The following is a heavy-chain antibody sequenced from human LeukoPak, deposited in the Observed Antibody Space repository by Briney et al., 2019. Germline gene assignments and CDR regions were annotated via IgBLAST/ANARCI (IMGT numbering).Heavy chain of an antibody. D-gene: IGHD6-13*01. CDR2: VNPNNGNT. Sequence: ASVKVSCKASGYTFTTYTITCVRHAPGEGLEWMGWVNPNNGNTDYAQKLQSRVTMTTDTSTSTAYMELRSLRSDDTAVYYCARGVYIAAAQYGYWGQGTLVTVSS. V-gene: IGHV1-18*01. J-gene: IGHJ4*02. CDR1: GYTFTTYT. CDR3: ARGVYIAAAQYGY.